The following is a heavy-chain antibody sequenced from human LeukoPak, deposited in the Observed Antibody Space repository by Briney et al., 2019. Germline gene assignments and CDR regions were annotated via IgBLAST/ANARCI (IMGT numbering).Heavy chain of an antibody. Sequence: GGSLRLSCAASGFTFSSYWMTWVRQAPGKGLEWAANIKQDGSEKYYVAPVKGRFTISRDNAKNSLYLQMNSLRVEDTAVYFCARTRLEWLQFDYWGQGTLVTVSS. CDR2: IKQDGSEK. CDR3: ARTRLEWLQFDY. J-gene: IGHJ4*02. D-gene: IGHD3-3*01. V-gene: IGHV3-7*01. CDR1: GFTFSSYW.